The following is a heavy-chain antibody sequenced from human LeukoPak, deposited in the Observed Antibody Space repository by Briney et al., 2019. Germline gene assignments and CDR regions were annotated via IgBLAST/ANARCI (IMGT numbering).Heavy chain of an antibody. D-gene: IGHD2-8*01. J-gene: IGHJ6*02. CDR3: ARDHYLEWGYGMDV. V-gene: IGHV1-18*01. CDR1: GYTFTSYG. Sequence: ASVKVSCKASGYTFTSYGISWVRQAPGQGLEWMGWISAYNGNTNYAQKLQGRVTMTTDTSTSTAHMELRSLRSDDTAVYYCARDHYLEWGYGMDVWGQGTTVTVSS. CDR2: ISAYNGNT.